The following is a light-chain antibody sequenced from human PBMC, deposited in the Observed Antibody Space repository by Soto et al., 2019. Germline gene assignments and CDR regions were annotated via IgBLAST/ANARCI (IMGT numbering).Light chain of an antibody. V-gene: IGKV1-5*01. CDR3: QQYNTYWT. J-gene: IGKJ1*01. Sequence: DSQMPPSPSTLSASVGYIFPITFRASQTISHWLAWFQQKPGKAPKLLIFDSSNLENGFPSRFSGSGSGTEFTLTITGLKPDDFETYYCQQYNTYWTCGQGTTVDIK. CDR1: QTISHW. CDR2: DSS.